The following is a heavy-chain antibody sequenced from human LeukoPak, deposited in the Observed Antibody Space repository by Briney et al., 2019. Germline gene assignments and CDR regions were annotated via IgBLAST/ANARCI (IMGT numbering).Heavy chain of an antibody. CDR1: GFTFRSYA. Sequence: GGSLRLSCAASGFTFRSYAMTWVRQAPGKGLEWVSFISGSGGSTYYADSVKGRFTISKDKSRNTLFLQMNSLRAEDTAVYYCATVPRSGYHYFDYWGQGTLVTVSS. CDR3: ATVPRSGYHYFDY. D-gene: IGHD5-12*01. J-gene: IGHJ4*02. CDR2: ISGSGGST. V-gene: IGHV3-23*01.